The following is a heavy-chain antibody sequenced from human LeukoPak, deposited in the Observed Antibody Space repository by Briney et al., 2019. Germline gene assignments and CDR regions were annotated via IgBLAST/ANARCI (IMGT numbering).Heavy chain of an antibody. CDR1: GYTFTGYW. Sequence: GESLKISCKSSGYTFTGYWIGWVRQMPGKGLEWMGIISPGDSDTRYSPSFQGQVTMSADKSINTAYLQWGSLKASDTAMYYCARGRGATAITNFDYWGQGTLVTVSS. D-gene: IGHD4-23*01. CDR3: ARGRGATAITNFDY. V-gene: IGHV5-51*01. J-gene: IGHJ4*02. CDR2: ISPGDSDT.